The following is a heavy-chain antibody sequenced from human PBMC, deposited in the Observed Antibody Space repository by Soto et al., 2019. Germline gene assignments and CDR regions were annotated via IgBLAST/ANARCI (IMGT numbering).Heavy chain of an antibody. CDR3: ATETAVGLSELLTDSRVDYRYMAV. D-gene: IGHD3-9*01. CDR1: DFFFAYN. Sequence: QVQLVQSGAEVKKPGASMRVSCRASDFFFAYNFNWVRQVPGQGLEWMGWMDPKNGDTDYSQKFRGRVFMTRHSSFTPAFLELSSLRPDDTATYSCATETAVGLSELLTDSRVDYRYMAVWGKGTTVTVSS. J-gene: IGHJ6*03. CDR2: MDPKNGDT. V-gene: IGHV1-8*01.